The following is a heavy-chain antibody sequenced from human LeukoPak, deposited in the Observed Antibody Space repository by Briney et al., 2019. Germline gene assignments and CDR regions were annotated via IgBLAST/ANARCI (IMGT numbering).Heavy chain of an antibody. D-gene: IGHD3-22*01. J-gene: IGHJ4*02. CDR1: GYTFTSYG. Sequence: ASVKVSCKASGYTFTSYGISWVRQAPGQGLEWMGWISAYNGNTNYAQKLQGRVTMTTDTSTSTAYVELRSLRSDDTAVYYCAREEDRDQYYDSSGDYWGQGTLVTVSS. V-gene: IGHV1-18*01. CDR2: ISAYNGNT. CDR3: AREEDRDQYYDSSGDY.